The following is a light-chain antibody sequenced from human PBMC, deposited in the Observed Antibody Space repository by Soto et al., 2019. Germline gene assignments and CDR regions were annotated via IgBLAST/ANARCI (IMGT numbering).Light chain of an antibody. J-gene: IGKJ1*01. V-gene: IGKV3-11*01. CDR3: QQRSNLPWT. CDR2: DAS. CDR1: QSVSSY. Sequence: ESVLTQSPATLSLSPGERATLSCRASQSVSSYLAWYQQKPGQAPRLLIYDASNRATGIPARFSGSGSGTDCTLTISSLEPEDFAVYYCQQRSNLPWTFGQGTRVEIE.